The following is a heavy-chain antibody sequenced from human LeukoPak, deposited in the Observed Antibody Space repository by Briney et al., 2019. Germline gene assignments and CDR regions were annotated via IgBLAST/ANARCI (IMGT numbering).Heavy chain of an antibody. J-gene: IGHJ6*03. V-gene: IGHV1-18*04. Sequence: GASVKVSCTASGYTFSDYYIHWLRQAPGQGLEWMGWISAYNGNTNYAQKLQGRVTMTTDTSTSTAYMELRSLRSDDTAVYYCARVEGPYDILTGYYYYYYYMDVWGKGTTVTISS. CDR1: GYTFSDYY. CDR3: ARVEGPYDILTGYYYYYYYMDV. CDR2: ISAYNGNT. D-gene: IGHD3-9*01.